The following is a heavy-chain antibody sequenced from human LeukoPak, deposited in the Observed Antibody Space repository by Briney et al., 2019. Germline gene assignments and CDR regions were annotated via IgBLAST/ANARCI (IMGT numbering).Heavy chain of an antibody. CDR1: GFTFSSYS. J-gene: IGHJ4*02. CDR2: ISSSSSYI. V-gene: IGHV3-21*01. D-gene: IGHD3-3*01. Sequence: GGSLRLSCAASGFTFSSYSMNWVRQAPGKGLEWVSSISSSSSYIYYADSVKGRFTISRDNAKNSLYLQMNSLRAEDTAVYYCAREFSLYYDFWSGYYETDYWGQGTLVTVSS. CDR3: AREFSLYYDFWSGYYETDY.